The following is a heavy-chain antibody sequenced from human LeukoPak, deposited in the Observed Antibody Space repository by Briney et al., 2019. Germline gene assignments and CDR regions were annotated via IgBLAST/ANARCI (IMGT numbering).Heavy chain of an antibody. CDR2: IYCSGST. V-gene: IGHV4-59*08. CDR1: GGSISSYY. CDR3: ARFTYYYDSSGYPEGYYYYYMDV. Sequence: SETLSLTCTVSGGSISSYYWSWIRQPPGKGLEWIGYIYCSGSTNYNPSLKSRVTISVDTSKNQFSLKLSSVTAADTAVYNCARFTYYYDSSGYPEGYYYYYMDVWGKGTTVTVSS. J-gene: IGHJ6*03. D-gene: IGHD3-22*01.